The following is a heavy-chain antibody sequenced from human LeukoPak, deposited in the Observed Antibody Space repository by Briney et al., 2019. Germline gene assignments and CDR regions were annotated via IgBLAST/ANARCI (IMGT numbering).Heavy chain of an antibody. V-gene: IGHV3-30*04. D-gene: IGHD4-23*01. J-gene: IGHJ4*02. Sequence: PGGSLRLSCAASVFSFSDYSMNWVRQAPGKGLEWVAIISHDGTNKYHADSVKGRFTISRDNSKNTLYLQMNSLRAEDSALYLCARDFGGQRWNYYFDYWGQGTLVTVSP. CDR3: ARDFGGQRWNYYFDY. CDR2: ISHDGTNK. CDR1: VFSFSDYS.